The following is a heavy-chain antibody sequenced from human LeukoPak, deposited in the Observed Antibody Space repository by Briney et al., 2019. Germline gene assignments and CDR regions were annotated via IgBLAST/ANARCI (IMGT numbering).Heavy chain of an antibody. CDR2: TNTDGRTT. CDR3: ARIEDRGAAFDS. Sequence: GGSLRLSCAASGFTFSTYWMHWVRQAPGEGLVWVSRTNTDGRTTTYADSVKGRFTISRDNAKNMLYLQMNSLRAEGTAVYYCARIEDRGAAFDSWGQGTLVTVSS. J-gene: IGHJ4*02. V-gene: IGHV3-74*01. D-gene: IGHD3-22*01. CDR1: GFTFSTYW.